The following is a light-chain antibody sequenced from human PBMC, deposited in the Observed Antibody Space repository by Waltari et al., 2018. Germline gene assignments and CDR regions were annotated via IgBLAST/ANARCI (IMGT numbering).Light chain of an antibody. Sequence: SYVLTQPPSVSVAPGQTARITCGGNNIGRKRVHWYQQKPGQAPVLVCYDDSDRPSGIPGRFSGSNSGNTATLTISRVEAGDEADYYCQVWDSSSDRLVFGGGTKLTVL. J-gene: IGLJ2*01. CDR3: QVWDSSSDRLV. CDR1: NIGRKR. CDR2: DDS. V-gene: IGLV3-21*02.